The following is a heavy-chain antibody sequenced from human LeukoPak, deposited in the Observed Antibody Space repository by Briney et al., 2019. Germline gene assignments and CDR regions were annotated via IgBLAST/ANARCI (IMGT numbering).Heavy chain of an antibody. D-gene: IGHD6-19*01. V-gene: IGHV3-20*04. CDR2: INWNGGRT. Sequence: GGSLRLSCVASGFTFDEYNMGWVRQTPGKGLEWVSGINWNGGRTGYADSVKGRFTISRDNAKNSLYLQMNSLRAEDTGVYYCAKDLSSGSRRAYWGQGTLVTVSS. J-gene: IGHJ4*02. CDR3: AKDLSSGSRRAY. CDR1: GFTFDEYN.